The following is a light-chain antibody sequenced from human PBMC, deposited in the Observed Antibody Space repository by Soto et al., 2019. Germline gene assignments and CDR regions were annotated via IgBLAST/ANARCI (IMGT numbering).Light chain of an antibody. CDR2: DVS. CDR1: SSDVGGYNY. CDR3: SSYRSRSTLLYV. J-gene: IGLJ1*01. V-gene: IGLV2-14*01. Sequence: QSALTQPAYVSGSPGQSITISCTGTSSDVGGYNYVSWYQQHPGKAPKLMIYDVSNRPSGVSNRFSGSKSGNTASLTISGLQAEDEADYYCSSYRSRSTLLYVFGTGTKLTVL.